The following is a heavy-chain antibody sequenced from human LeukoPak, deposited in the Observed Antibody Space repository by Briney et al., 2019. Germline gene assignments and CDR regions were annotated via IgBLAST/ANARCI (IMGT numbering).Heavy chain of an antibody. CDR2: MNPNSGNT. CDR1: GYTFTGYY. V-gene: IGHV1-8*02. CDR3: VTQTTVVRGVVDY. D-gene: IGHD4-23*01. J-gene: IGHJ4*02. Sequence: ASVKVSCKASGYTFTGYYMHWVRQAPGQGLEWMGWMNPNSGNTGYAQKFQGRVTMTRNTSISTAYMELSSLRSEDTAVYYCVTQTTVVRGVVDYWGQGTLVTVSS.